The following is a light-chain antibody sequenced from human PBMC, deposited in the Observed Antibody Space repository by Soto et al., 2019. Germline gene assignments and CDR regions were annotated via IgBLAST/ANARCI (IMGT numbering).Light chain of an antibody. Sequence: QSVLTQPPSVSGAPGQRVTISCTGSSSNIGAGYDVHWYQQLPGTAPKLLIYGNNNRPSGVPDRFSGSKSGTSASLAVTGLQAEDEADYYCQSYATGLSVLYVFGTG. CDR3: QSYATGLSVLYV. J-gene: IGLJ1*01. CDR1: SSNIGAGYD. CDR2: GNN. V-gene: IGLV1-40*01.